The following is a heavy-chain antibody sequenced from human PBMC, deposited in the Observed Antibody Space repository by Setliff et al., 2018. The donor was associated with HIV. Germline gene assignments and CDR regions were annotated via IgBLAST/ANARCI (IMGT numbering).Heavy chain of an antibody. CDR1: GASITSHY. CDR2: IYSTGST. CDR3: ARYRRDDYYLTAYFDS. Sequence: SETLSLTCTVSGASITSHYWSWIRQSPGRELEWIGYIYSTGSTNYNPSLQSRVSISMDASKNKFSLKVTSVTSADTAVYYCARYRRDDYYLTAYFDSWGQGTMVTVSS. J-gene: IGHJ4*02. D-gene: IGHD1-26*01. V-gene: IGHV4-59*11.